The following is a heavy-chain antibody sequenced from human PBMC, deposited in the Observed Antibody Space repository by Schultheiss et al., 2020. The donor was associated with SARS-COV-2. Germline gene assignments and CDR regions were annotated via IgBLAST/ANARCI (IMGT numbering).Heavy chain of an antibody. D-gene: IGHD1/OR15-1a*01. J-gene: IGHJ3*02. CDR1: GFTFSSYG. CDR2: ISSNGGST. CDR3: ARVPANKYAFDI. Sequence: GWSLRLSCAASGFTFSSYGMHWVRQAPGKGLEYVSAISSNGGSTYYADSVKGRFTISRDNAKNSLYLQMNSLRAEDTAVYYCARVPANKYAFDIWGQGTTVTVSS. V-gene: IGHV3-64*04.